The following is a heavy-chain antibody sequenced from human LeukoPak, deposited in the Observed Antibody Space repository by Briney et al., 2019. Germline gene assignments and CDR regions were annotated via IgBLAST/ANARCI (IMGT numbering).Heavy chain of an antibody. V-gene: IGHV4-39*02. CDR1: GGSISSSSYY. D-gene: IGHD3-3*01. Sequence: SETLSLTCTVSGGSISSSSYYWGWIRQPPGKGLEWIGNIYYSGSTYHNPSLKSRVTISVDTSKNQFSLKLSSVTAADTAVYYCARDLPGFLEWLSQDDDGDYWGQGTLVTVSS. CDR2: IYYSGST. CDR3: ARDLPGFLEWLSQDDDGDY. J-gene: IGHJ4*02.